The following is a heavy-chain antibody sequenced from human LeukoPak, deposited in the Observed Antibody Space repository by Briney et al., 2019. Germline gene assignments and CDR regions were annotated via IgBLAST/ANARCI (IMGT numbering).Heavy chain of an antibody. CDR1: GFTFSSYG. J-gene: IGHJ4*02. D-gene: IGHD2-2*01. Sequence: PGGSLRLSCAASGFTFSSYGMHWVRQAPGKGLEWVAFIRYDGSNKYYADSVKGRFTISRDNSKNTLYLQMNSLRAEDTAVYYCAKDLVPSRYCSSTSCYQDYRGQGTLVTVSS. V-gene: IGHV3-30*02. CDR2: IRYDGSNK. CDR3: AKDLVPSRYCSSTSCYQDY.